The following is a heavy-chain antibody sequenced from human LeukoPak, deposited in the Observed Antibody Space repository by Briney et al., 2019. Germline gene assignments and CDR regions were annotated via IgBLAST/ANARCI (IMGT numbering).Heavy chain of an antibody. CDR2: INPNSGGT. D-gene: IGHD6-19*01. CDR1: GYTFTGYY. V-gene: IGHV1-2*02. Sequence: ASVKVSCKASGYTFTGYYMHWVRQAPGQGLEWMGWINPNSGGTNYAQKFQGRVTMTGDTSISTAYMELSRLRSDDTAMYYCARDAVAGSNCFDPWGQGTLVTVSS. CDR3: ARDAVAGSNCFDP. J-gene: IGHJ5*02.